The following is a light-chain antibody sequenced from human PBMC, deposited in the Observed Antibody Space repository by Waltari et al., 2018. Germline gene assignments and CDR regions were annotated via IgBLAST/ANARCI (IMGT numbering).Light chain of an antibody. Sequence: ELVLTQSPRTLSLLPGERATLSSSASQSVSRYLAWYQQKPGQAPRLLSYDASTRATGIPDRFSGSGSGTDFSLTISRLEPEDFAVYYCQKYGRLPGTFGQGTKVEIK. CDR2: DAS. CDR3: QKYGRLPGT. CDR1: QSVSRY. V-gene: IGKV3-20*01. J-gene: IGKJ1*01.